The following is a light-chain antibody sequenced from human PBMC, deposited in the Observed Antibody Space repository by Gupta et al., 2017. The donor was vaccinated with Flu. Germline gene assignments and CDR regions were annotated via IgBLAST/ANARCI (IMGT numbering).Light chain of an antibody. CDR1: QGIRND. J-gene: IGKJ1*01. Sequence: DIQMTQSPSSLSASVGDRVTITCRASQGIRNDLAWYQQKPGKGPKLLIYVASTLQSGVTSRFSRSGCGKDFTLTITSRQPEDVSTYYCQNYNIDPPKTFGQGTKVEIK. CDR2: VAS. V-gene: IGKV1-27*01. CDR3: QNYNIDPPKT.